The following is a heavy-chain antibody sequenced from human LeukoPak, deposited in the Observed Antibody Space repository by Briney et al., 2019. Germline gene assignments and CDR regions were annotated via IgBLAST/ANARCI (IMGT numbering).Heavy chain of an antibody. CDR1: GYTFTGYY. V-gene: IGHV1-2*02. J-gene: IGHJ4*02. CDR2: INPNSGGT. Sequence: ASVKVSCKASGYTFTGYYMHWVRQAPGQGLEWMGWINPNSGGTNYAQKFQGRVTITADKSTSTAYMELSSLRSEDTAVYYCARGGVRRSGWLQYNFDYWGQGTLVTVSS. CDR3: ARGGVRRSGWLQYNFDY. D-gene: IGHD5-24*01.